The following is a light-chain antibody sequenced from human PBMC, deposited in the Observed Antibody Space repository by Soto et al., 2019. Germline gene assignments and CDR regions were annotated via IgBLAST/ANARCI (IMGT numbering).Light chain of an antibody. V-gene: IGKV3-20*01. Sequence: EIVLTQSPGTLSLSPGERATLSCRASQSVSSSYLAWYQQKPGQAPRLLIYGASSRATGIPDRFSGSGSGSDFTLTISRLESEDFAVYYCHQYGSSPLTFRGGTKV. CDR1: QSVSSSY. CDR3: HQYGSSPLT. J-gene: IGKJ4*01. CDR2: GAS.